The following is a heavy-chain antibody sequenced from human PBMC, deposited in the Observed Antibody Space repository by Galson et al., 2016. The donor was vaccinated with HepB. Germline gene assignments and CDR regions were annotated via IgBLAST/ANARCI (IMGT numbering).Heavy chain of an antibody. CDR3: ARDLSGPDY. J-gene: IGHJ4*02. CDR1: GFTFTHHP. Sequence: SMRLSCPTSGFTFTHHPMHWVRQVPGKGLVWVSRIDPNGSRPIYADSVKGRFTISRDNAENTLYLQMNSLRAVDTAVYYCARDLSGPDYWGQGTLVTVSS. V-gene: IGHV3-74*01. CDR2: IDPNGSRP.